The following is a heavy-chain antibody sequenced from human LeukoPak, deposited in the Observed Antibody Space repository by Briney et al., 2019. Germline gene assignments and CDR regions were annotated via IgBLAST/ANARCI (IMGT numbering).Heavy chain of an antibody. CDR3: TTSGSGGWPVGY. J-gene: IGHJ4*02. CDR1: GFIFSSYA. Sequence: PGGSLRLSCAASGFIFSSYAMTWVRQAPGKGLEWVSAISGSGGSTYYADSVKGRFTISRDNSKNTLYLQMNSLRAEDTAVYYCTTSGSGGWPVGYWGQGTLVTVSS. D-gene: IGHD6-19*01. V-gene: IGHV3-23*01. CDR2: ISGSGGST.